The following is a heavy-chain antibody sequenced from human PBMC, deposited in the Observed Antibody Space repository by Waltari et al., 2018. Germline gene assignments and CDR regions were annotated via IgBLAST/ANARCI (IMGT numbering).Heavy chain of an antibody. D-gene: IGHD3-3*01. V-gene: IGHV4-39*07. CDR1: GCSIRRSSYY. CDR2: IYYSGST. CDR3: ALNTIFGVVMGS. J-gene: IGHJ4*02. Sequence: QLQLQESGPGLVKPSEPLSLTCTVSGCSIRRSSYYWGWIRQPPGKGLEWIGSIYYSGSTYYNPSLKSRVTISVDTSKNQFSLKLSSVTAADTAVYYCALNTIFGVVMGSWGQGTLVTVSS.